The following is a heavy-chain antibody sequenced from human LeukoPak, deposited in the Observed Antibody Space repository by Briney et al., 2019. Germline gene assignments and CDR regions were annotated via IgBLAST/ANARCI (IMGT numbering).Heavy chain of an antibody. V-gene: IGHV4-31*03. J-gene: IGHJ4*02. CDR2: INDSGTP. D-gene: IGHD2-2*01. CDR3: ARESARSTLFDD. Sequence: SETLSLTCTVSGGSIITAANNWSWIRQHPGKGREWIRNINDSGTPHYNPYLMSRVNMSLDRSNNQFHLKLRSVSDADTAVYYCARESARSTLFDDWGQRTLVIVSS. CDR1: GGSIITAANN.